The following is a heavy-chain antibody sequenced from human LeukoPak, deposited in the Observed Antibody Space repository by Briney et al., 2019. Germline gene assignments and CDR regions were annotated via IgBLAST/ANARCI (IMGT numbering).Heavy chain of an antibody. CDR3: ARERYGDYAYYFDY. J-gene: IGHJ4*02. D-gene: IGHD4-17*01. Sequence: GGSLRLSCAASGFTFSSYGMHWVRQPPAKGLEWVAIIWFDGSNKYYADSVKGRFTISRNNSKNTLYLQMNSLRAEDTAVYYCARERYGDYAYYFDYWGQGTLVTVSS. CDR1: GFTFSSYG. V-gene: IGHV3-33*01. CDR2: IWFDGSNK.